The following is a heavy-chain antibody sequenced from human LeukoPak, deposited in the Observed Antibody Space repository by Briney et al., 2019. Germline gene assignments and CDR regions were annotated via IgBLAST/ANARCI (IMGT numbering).Heavy chain of an antibody. CDR2: ISYSGST. Sequence: SETLSLTCTVSGGSISSYYWGWIRQPPGKGLEWIGYISYSGSTNYNPSLKSRVTISVDTSKNQFSLKLSSVTAADTAIYYCARLYSSSLGRVFDYWGQGTLVTVSS. J-gene: IGHJ4*02. V-gene: IGHV4-59*01. D-gene: IGHD6-13*01. CDR1: GGSISSYY. CDR3: ARLYSSSLGRVFDY.